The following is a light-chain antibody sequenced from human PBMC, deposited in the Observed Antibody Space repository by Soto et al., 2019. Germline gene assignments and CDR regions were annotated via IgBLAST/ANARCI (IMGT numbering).Light chain of an antibody. J-gene: IGKJ1*01. Sequence: EIVMTQSPATLSVSPGERATLSCRASQSVSSNLAWYQQKPGQAPRLLIYGASTRATGIPARFSGSGSGTEFTPAISSLQSEDVAVYYCQQYNNWSWTFGQGTKVEVK. CDR1: QSVSSN. CDR2: GAS. CDR3: QQYNNWSWT. V-gene: IGKV3-15*01.